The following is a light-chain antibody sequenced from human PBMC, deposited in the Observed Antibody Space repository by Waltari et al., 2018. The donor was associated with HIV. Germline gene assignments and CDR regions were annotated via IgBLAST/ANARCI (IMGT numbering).Light chain of an antibody. CDR3: QAWDSSTGV. CDR1: PLGDQY. CDR2: QDS. J-gene: IGLJ1*01. Sequence: SYELTHPPSVSVSPGQTASITRSGDPLGDQYACWYQQKPGQSPVLVIYQDSKRPSGIPERFSGSNSGNTATLTISGTQAMDEADYYCQAWDSSTGVFGTGTKVTVL. V-gene: IGLV3-1*01.